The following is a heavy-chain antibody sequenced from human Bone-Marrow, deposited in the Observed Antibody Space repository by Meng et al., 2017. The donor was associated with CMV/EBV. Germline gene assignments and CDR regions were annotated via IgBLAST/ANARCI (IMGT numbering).Heavy chain of an antibody. J-gene: IGHJ5*02. CDR2: ISSSGSTI. CDR3: ARDRANDYGDINWFDP. D-gene: IGHD4-17*01. Sequence: LSLTCAASGFTFSSYEMNWVRQAPGKGLEWVSYISSSGSTIYYADSVKGRFTISRDNAKNSLYLQMNSLRAEDTAVYYCARDRANDYGDINWFDPWGQGTLVTVPS. CDR1: GFTFSSYE. V-gene: IGHV3-48*03.